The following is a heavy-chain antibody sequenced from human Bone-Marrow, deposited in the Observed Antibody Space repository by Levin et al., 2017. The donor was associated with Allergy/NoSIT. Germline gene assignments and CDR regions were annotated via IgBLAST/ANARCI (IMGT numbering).Heavy chain of an antibody. Sequence: GSLRLSCVVSGASLTTTNWWSWVRHTPGTGLEWIGQVYHRGSTNYNPSLRGRVSISLDKSRNQFSLKLISVTATDTATYYCTRVGDVSEYYYAVDVWGPGAPVTVSS. V-gene: IGHV4-4*02. J-gene: IGHJ6*02. D-gene: IGHD2/OR15-2a*01. CDR1: GASLTTTNW. CDR3: TRVGDVSEYYYAVDV. CDR2: VYHRGST.